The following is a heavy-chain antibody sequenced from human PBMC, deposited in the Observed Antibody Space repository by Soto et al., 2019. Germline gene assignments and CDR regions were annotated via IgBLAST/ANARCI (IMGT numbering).Heavy chain of an antibody. CDR2: ISSSSSYI. D-gene: IGHD3-9*01. CDR3: ARDVVDWGSDDAFDI. V-gene: IGHV3-21*01. Sequence: GGSLRLSCAASGFTFSSYSMNWVRQAPGKGLEWVSSISSSSSYIYYADSVKGRFTISRDNAKNSLYLQMNSLRAEDTAVYYCARDVVDWGSDDAFDIWGQGTMVTVSS. CDR1: GFTFSSYS. J-gene: IGHJ3*02.